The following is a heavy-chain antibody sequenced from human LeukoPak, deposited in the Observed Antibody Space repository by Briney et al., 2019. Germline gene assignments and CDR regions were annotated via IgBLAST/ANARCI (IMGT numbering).Heavy chain of an antibody. Sequence: GGSLRLSCAASGFTVSSNYMSWVRQAPGKGLEWVSVIYSGGSTYYADSVKGRFTISRDNSKNTLYLQMNSLRAEDTAVYYCARDQLLRGVLVDALDVWGQGTVVTVSS. CDR3: ARDQLLRGVLVDALDV. D-gene: IGHD3-10*01. J-gene: IGHJ3*01. CDR1: GFTVSSNY. CDR2: IYSGGST. V-gene: IGHV3-66*02.